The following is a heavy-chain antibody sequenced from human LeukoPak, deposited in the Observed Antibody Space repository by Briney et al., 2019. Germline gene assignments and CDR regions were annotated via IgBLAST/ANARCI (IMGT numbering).Heavy chain of an antibody. Sequence: SETLSLTCTVSGYSISSGYYWGWIRQPPGKGLEWIGSIYHSGSTYYNPSLKSRVTISVDTSKNQFSLKLSSVAAADTAVYYCAREDGYNSYWGQGTLVTVSS. CDR3: AREDGYNSY. CDR2: IYHSGST. D-gene: IGHD5-24*01. V-gene: IGHV4-38-2*02. J-gene: IGHJ4*02. CDR1: GYSISSGYY.